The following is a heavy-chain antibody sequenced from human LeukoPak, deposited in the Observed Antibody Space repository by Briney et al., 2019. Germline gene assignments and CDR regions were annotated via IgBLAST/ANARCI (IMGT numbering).Heavy chain of an antibody. V-gene: IGHV4-61*08. Sequence: SETLSLTCTVSGGSISSGDYYWSWIRQPPGKGLEWIGYIYYSGSTNYNPSLKSRVTVSVDTSKNLFSLKLSSVTAADTAVYYCARAFYDSSDYYPTPDNWFDPWGQGTLVTVSS. CDR1: GGSISSGDYY. CDR3: ARAFYDSSDYYPTPDNWFDP. CDR2: IYYSGST. J-gene: IGHJ5*02. D-gene: IGHD3-22*01.